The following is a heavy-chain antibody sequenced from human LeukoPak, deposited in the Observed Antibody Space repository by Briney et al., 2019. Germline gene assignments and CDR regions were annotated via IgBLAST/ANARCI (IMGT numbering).Heavy chain of an antibody. CDR3: ARLMSSSWYYYYYMDV. Sequence: PGGSLRLSCAASGFTFSSYWMSWVRQAPGKGLEWVANIKQDGSEKYYVDSVKGRFTISRDNAKNSLYLQMNSLRAEDTAVYYCARLMSSSWYYYYYMDVWGKGTTVTVSS. J-gene: IGHJ6*03. V-gene: IGHV3-7*01. CDR2: IKQDGSEK. D-gene: IGHD6-13*01. CDR1: GFTFSSYW.